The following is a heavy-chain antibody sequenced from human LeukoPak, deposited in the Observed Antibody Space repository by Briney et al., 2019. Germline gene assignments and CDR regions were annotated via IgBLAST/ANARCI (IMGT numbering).Heavy chain of an antibody. V-gene: IGHV3-48*03. D-gene: IGHD2-15*01. CDR2: ISSSGSTI. J-gene: IGHJ4*02. Sequence: GGSLRLSCAASGCTFSSYEMNWVRQAPGKGLEWVSYISSSGSTIYYADSVKGRFTISRDNAKNSLYLQMNSLRAEDTAVYYCARDDGYCSGGSCYLDYWGQGTLVTVSS. CDR1: GCTFSSYE. CDR3: ARDDGYCSGGSCYLDY.